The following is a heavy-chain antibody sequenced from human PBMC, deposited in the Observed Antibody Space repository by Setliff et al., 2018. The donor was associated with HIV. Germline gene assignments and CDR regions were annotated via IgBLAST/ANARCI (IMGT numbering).Heavy chain of an antibody. CDR1: GYTFTDYF. Sequence: AASVKVSCKASGYTFTDYFLHWVRQAPGQGLEWMGWISPNNGDKNIPQRFRGRVTMTRNTSITTAYMELSSLGSGDTAVYYCARVIGYFSGWYLKYWGQGTPVTVSS. V-gene: IGHV1-2*02. D-gene: IGHD6-19*01. CDR2: ISPNNGDK. J-gene: IGHJ4*02. CDR3: ARVIGYFSGWYLKY.